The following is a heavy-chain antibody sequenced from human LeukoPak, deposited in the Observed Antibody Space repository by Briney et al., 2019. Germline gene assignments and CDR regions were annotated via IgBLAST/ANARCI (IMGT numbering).Heavy chain of an antibody. V-gene: IGHV4-39*07. D-gene: IGHD6-19*01. Sequence: SETLSLTCTVSGGSISSSSYYWGWIRQPPGKGLEWIGSIYYSGSTYYNPSLKSRVTISVDTSKNQFSLKLSSVTAADTAVYYCARESSGWDSGIDYWGQGTLVTVSS. J-gene: IGHJ4*02. CDR2: IYYSGST. CDR1: GGSISSSSYY. CDR3: ARESSGWDSGIDY.